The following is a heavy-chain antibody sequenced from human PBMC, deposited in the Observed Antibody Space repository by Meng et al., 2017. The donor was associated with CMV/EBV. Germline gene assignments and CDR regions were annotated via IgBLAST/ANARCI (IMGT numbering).Heavy chain of an antibody. CDR1: GFTFSSYA. Sequence: LSLTCAPSGFTFSSYAMHWVRQAPGKGLEWVAVISYDGSNKYYADSVKGRFTISRDNSKNTLYLQMNSLRAEDTAVYYCARALLIPKGDDDYWGQGTLVTVSS. J-gene: IGHJ4*02. CDR3: ARALLIPKGDDDY. V-gene: IGHV3-30*04. CDR2: ISYDGSNK. D-gene: IGHD2-21*02.